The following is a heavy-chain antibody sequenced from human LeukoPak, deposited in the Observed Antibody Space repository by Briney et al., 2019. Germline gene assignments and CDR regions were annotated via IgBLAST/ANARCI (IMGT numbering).Heavy chain of an antibody. D-gene: IGHD1-26*01. Sequence: GGSLRLSCAASGFTFSSYAMNWVRQAPGKGLEWVSGNSGSGGSTYYADSVKGRFTISRDTSRNTLYLQMNRLRAEDTAVYYCARNEGGSFDYWGQGTLVTVSS. CDR1: GFTFSSYA. V-gene: IGHV3-23*01. CDR3: ARNEGGSFDY. CDR2: NSGSGGST. J-gene: IGHJ4*02.